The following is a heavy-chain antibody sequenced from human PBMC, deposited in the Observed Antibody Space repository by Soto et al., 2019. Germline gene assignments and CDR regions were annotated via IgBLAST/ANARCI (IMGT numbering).Heavy chain of an antibody. D-gene: IGHD2-2*01. CDR1: GFTFSSYA. CDR3: AKSSRYYYYYDMDV. Sequence: EVQLLESGGGLVQPGGSLRLSCAASGFTFSSYAMSWVRQAPGKGLEWVSVISGSGNSIYYTDSVKGRFTISRDNSNNALYLHVNSLRVEDTAVYYCAKSSRYYYYYDMDVWGQGTTVTVS. CDR2: ISGSGNSI. V-gene: IGHV3-23*01. J-gene: IGHJ6*02.